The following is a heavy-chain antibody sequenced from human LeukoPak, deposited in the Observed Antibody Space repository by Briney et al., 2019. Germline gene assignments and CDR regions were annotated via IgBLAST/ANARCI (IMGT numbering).Heavy chain of an antibody. CDR1: GYTFTSYG. D-gene: IGHD3-9*01. CDR3: ARVRYDILTGYWSYFDY. J-gene: IGHJ4*02. Sequence: ASVKVSCKASGYTFTSYGISWVRQAPGQGLEWMGWISAYNGNTNYAQKLQGRVTMTTGTSTSTAYMELRSLRSDDTAVYYCARVRYDILTGYWSYFDYWGQGTLVTVSS. V-gene: IGHV1-18*01. CDR2: ISAYNGNT.